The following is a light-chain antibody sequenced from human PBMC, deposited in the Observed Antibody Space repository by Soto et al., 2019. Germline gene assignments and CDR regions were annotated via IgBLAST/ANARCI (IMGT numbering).Light chain of an antibody. Sequence: DIQMTQSPSSLSASVGDRVTITCRASQSITNYLNWYQQKPGKAPKHLIYAASSLQSGVPSRFSGSGSGTDFTLTISSLQPEDFATYYCQQSYNTPRTFGRGTKVEIK. CDR3: QQSYNTPRT. CDR2: AAS. J-gene: IGKJ1*01. V-gene: IGKV1-39*01. CDR1: QSITNY.